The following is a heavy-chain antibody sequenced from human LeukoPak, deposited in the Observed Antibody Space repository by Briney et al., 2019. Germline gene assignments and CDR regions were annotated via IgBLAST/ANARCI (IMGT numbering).Heavy chain of an antibody. CDR3: IRTRAMDV. V-gene: IGHV3-74*01. CDR2: INSDGSIT. Sequence: GGSLRLSCVASGFTFSSYWVHWVRQAPGKGLLWVSCINSDGSITSYADSVKGRFTISRDNAKNTLYLQMNSLRAEDTAVYYCIRTRAMDVWGQGTTVTVSS. J-gene: IGHJ6*02. CDR1: GFTFSSYW.